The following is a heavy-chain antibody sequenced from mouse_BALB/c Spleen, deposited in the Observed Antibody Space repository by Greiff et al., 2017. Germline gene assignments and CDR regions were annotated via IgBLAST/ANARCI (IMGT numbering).Heavy chain of an antibody. CDR2: ISYDGSN. CDR3: AREGLRRFDY. D-gene: IGHD2-2*01. Sequence: EVQLQQSGPGLVKPYQSLSLTCSVTGYSITSGYYWNWIRQFPGNKLEWMGYISYDGSNNYNPSLKNRISITRDTSKNQFFLKLNSVTTEDTATYYCAREGLRRFDYWGQGTTLTVSS. J-gene: IGHJ2*01. V-gene: IGHV3-6*02. CDR1: GYSITSGYY.